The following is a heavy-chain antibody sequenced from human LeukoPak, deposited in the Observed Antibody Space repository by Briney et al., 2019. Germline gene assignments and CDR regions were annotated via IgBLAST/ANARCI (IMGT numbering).Heavy chain of an antibody. J-gene: IGHJ6*04. Sequence: SETLSLTCSVSGGPINFYWSWIRQSPGKGLEWIGCIYPNGSTSYNSSLKSRVTISLDTSKEQVSLMLKSVTAADTAVYYCARDVRRALRFNNFYPYFGMDVWGKGTTVIVST. D-gene: IGHD3-3*01. V-gene: IGHV4-59*01. CDR3: ARDVRRALRFNNFYPYFGMDV. CDR1: GGPINFY. CDR2: IYPNGST.